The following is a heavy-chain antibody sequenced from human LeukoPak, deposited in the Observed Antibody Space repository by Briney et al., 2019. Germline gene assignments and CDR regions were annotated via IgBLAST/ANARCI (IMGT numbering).Heavy chain of an antibody. CDR3: ARVNTVTTGGRPFDY. V-gene: IGHV1-18*01. CDR2: ISAYNANT. Sequence: ASVTVSCKASGYTFISYGITWVRQAPGQGLEWMGWISAYNANTNYAQKLQGRVTMTTDTSTSTAYMELRSLRSDDTAMYYCARVNTVTTGGRPFDYWGQGTLATVSS. J-gene: IGHJ4*02. CDR1: GYTFISYG. D-gene: IGHD4-17*01.